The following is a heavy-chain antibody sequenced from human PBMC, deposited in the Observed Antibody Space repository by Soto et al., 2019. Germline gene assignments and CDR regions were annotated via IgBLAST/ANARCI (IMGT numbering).Heavy chain of an antibody. D-gene: IGHD3-22*01. V-gene: IGHV4-59*01. CDR1: GGSMSSYY. CDR2: IYYSGST. CDR3: AGRPSYDSSNYYPTS. Sequence: TSETLSLTCTVSGGSMSSYYWSWIRQPPGKGLEWIGYIYYSGSTNYNPSLMSRVTISVDTSKKQFSLKLSSVTAADTAVYYCAGRPSYDSSNYYPTSWGQGTLVTVSS. J-gene: IGHJ5*02.